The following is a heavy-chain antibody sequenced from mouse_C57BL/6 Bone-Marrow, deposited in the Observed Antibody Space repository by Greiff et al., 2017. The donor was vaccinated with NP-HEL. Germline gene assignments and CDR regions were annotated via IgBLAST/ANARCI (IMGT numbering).Heavy chain of an antibody. J-gene: IGHJ3*01. D-gene: IGHD1-1*01. CDR3: GGGGLYGSSLRGFAY. CDR1: GFTFTDYY. Sequence: EVHLVESGGGLVQPGGSLSLSCAASGFTFTDYYMSWVRQPPGKALEWLGFIRNKANGYTTKYSASVKGRFTISSDNPQIILYLQVNALRAEDSASYDWGGGGLYGSSLRGFAYWGQGTLVTVSA. CDR2: IRNKANGYTT. V-gene: IGHV7-3*01.